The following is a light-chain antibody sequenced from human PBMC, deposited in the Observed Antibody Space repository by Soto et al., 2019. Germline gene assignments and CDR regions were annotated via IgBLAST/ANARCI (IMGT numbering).Light chain of an antibody. Sequence: QSVLTQPRSVSGSPGQSVTISCTGTSSDVGSYKDVSWYQHHPGKVPKLMIYDVSERPSGVPDRFSGSKSGNTASLTISGLQAEDEAIYYCCAYADTFYVFGTGTTVTVL. CDR2: DVS. CDR3: CAYADTFYV. V-gene: IGLV2-11*01. J-gene: IGLJ1*01. CDR1: SSDVGSYKD.